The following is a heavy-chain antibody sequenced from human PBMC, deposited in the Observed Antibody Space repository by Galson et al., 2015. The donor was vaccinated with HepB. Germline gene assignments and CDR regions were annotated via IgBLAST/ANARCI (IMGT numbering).Heavy chain of an antibody. V-gene: IGHV4-34*01. CDR2: INHSGST. D-gene: IGHD2-15*01. CDR1: GGSFSGYY. J-gene: IGHJ4*02. Sequence: SETLSLTCAVYGGSFSGYYWSWIRQPPGKGLGWIGEINHSGSTNYNPSLKSRVTISVDTSKNQFSLKLSSVTAADTAVYYCARSPTCSGGSCSEGLGESHWGQGTLVTVSS. CDR3: ARSPTCSGGSCSEGLGESH.